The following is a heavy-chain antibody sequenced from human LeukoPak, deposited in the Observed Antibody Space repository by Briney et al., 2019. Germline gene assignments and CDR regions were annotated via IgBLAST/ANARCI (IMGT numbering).Heavy chain of an antibody. D-gene: IGHD3-22*01. V-gene: IGHV3-53*01. CDR1: GFTVSSYY. CDR2: IYSGGST. CDR3: ARENFDSSGYYSYYFDF. J-gene: IGHJ4*02. Sequence: GGSLRLSCAASGFTVSSYYMSWVRQAPGKGLEWVSVIYSGGSTCCADSVKGRFTISRDNSKNTLYLQMSSLRAEDTAVYYCARENFDSSGYYSYYFDFWGQGTLVTVSS.